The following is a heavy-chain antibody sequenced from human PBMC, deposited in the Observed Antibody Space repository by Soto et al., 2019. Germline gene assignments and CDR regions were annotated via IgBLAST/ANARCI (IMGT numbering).Heavy chain of an antibody. J-gene: IGHJ4*02. CDR3: ARDLGWAFDY. CDR1: GFTFSTFS. CDR2: FGGDSRPI. Sequence: DVQLVESGGGLVQPGGSLRLSCAASGFTFSTFSMNWVRQAPGRGLEWIAYFGGDSRPISYADSVKGRFTISRDNAKNSLYLQMDCLRDEDTAVYYCARDLGWAFDYWGQGTLVTVSS. D-gene: IGHD6-19*01. V-gene: IGHV3-48*02.